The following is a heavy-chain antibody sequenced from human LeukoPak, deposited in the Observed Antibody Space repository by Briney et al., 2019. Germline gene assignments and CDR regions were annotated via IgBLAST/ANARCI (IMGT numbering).Heavy chain of an antibody. CDR3: ARQVDSTMALPDY. V-gene: IGHV1-18*01. CDR1: GYTFASYG. Sequence: SAVKVSCKASGYTFASYGVTWVRQAPGQGLEWMGWISAYNGKTNYAQKLQGRVTMTTDTSTSTAYMELRSLRSDDTAVYYCARQVDSTMALPDYWGQGTLVTVSS. CDR2: ISAYNGKT. D-gene: IGHD3-10*01. J-gene: IGHJ4*02.